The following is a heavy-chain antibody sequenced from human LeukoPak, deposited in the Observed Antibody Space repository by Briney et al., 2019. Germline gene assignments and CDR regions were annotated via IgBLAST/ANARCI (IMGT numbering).Heavy chain of an antibody. D-gene: IGHD3-22*01. CDR1: GGSISSGSYY. CDR3: AKVYYDSSGYRFGPHWFDP. V-gene: IGHV4-61*02. J-gene: IGHJ5*02. CDR2: IYTSGST. Sequence: PSQTLSLTCTVSGGSISSGSYYWRWLRQPAGKGLEWIGRIYTSGSTNYNPSLKSRVTISVDTSKTQFSLMLSSVTAADTAVYSGAKVYYDSSGYRFGPHWFDPWGQGNLVTVSS.